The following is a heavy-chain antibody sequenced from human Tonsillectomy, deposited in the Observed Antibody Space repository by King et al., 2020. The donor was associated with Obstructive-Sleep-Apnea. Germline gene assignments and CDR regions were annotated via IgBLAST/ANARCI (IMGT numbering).Heavy chain of an antibody. D-gene: IGHD5-12*01. V-gene: IGHV4-4*07. CDR1: GGSISSYY. CDR2: FYASGTT. CDR3: VRGKGGYKDY. J-gene: IGHJ4*01. Sequence: QLQESGPGLVKPSETLSLTCNVSGGSISSYYWSWIRQPAGKGLEWIGRFYASGTTTYNPSLKSRVTMSVDTSKNQFSLKLSSVTAADTAVYYCVRGKGGYKDYWGHGTLVTVSS.